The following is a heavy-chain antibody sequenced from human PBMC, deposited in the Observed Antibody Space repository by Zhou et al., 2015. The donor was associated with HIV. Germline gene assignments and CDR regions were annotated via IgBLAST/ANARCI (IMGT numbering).Heavy chain of an antibody. D-gene: IGHD2-15*01. Sequence: QVQLVQSGAEVKKPGSSVKVSCKASGGTFSSYAISWVRQAPGQGLEWMGGIIPIFGTANYAQKFQGRVTITADESTSTAYMELSSLRSEDTAVYYCARDCSGGSCYSNPNWFDPWGQGTLVTVSS. CDR3: ARDCSGGSCYSNPNWFDP. CDR1: GGTFSSYA. V-gene: IGHV1-69*01. CDR2: IIPIFGTA. J-gene: IGHJ5*02.